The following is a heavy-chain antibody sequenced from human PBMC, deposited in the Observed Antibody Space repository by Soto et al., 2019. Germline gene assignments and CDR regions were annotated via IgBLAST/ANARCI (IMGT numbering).Heavy chain of an antibody. CDR2: IYHSGIT. J-gene: IGHJ4*02. CDR1: GGSISSGGYS. V-gene: IGHV4-30-2*01. D-gene: IGHD3-10*01. CDR3: ARAGGYGSGSDIKIDY. Sequence: PXESLSLSCAVSGGSISSGGYSWSWIRQPPGKGLERIGYIYHSGITYYNPSLKSRVTISVDRSKNQFSLKLSSVTAAHTAVYYCARAGGYGSGSDIKIDYWGQGTLVTVSS.